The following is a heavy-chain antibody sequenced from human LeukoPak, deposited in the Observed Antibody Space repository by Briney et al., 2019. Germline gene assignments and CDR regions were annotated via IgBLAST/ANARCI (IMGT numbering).Heavy chain of an antibody. Sequence: ASVKVSCKASGYTFTSYDINWVRQATGQGLEWMGWMNPNSGNTGYAQKFQGRVTMTRNTSISTAYMELSSLRSEDTAVYYCARDTYYDFRSGYSAMYYFDYWGQGTLVTVSS. J-gene: IGHJ4*02. CDR1: GYTFTSYD. CDR3: ARDTYYDFRSGYSAMYYFDY. D-gene: IGHD3-3*01. CDR2: MNPNSGNT. V-gene: IGHV1-8*01.